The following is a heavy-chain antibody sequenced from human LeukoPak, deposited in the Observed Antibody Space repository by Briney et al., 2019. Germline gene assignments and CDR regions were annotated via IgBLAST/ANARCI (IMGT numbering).Heavy chain of an antibody. CDR3: NIPPDYSSGWYRNYGMDV. CDR2: IKSKIDGGTI. D-gene: IGHD6-19*01. J-gene: IGHJ6*02. V-gene: IGHV3-15*01. Sequence: GGSLRLSCVVSGISFTNAWMSWVRQAPGKGLEWVGRIKSKIDGGTIDYAAPVKGRFTISRDDSKNTLYLQMNSLKPEDTAVYYCNIPPDYSSGWYRNYGMDVWGQGTTVTVSS. CDR1: GISFTNAW.